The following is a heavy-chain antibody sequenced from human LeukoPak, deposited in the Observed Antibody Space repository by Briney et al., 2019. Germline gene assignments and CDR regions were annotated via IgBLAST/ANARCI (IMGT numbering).Heavy chain of an antibody. Sequence: PGGSLRLSCAASGFTFSTHTMAWVRQAPGKGLEWVSYISGSTSVIYYADSVKGRFTISRDKAKNSLYLQMNSLRTEDTAIYYCARGLYYIDVWGNGTAVTVS. CDR1: GFTFSTHT. V-gene: IGHV3-48*01. CDR3: ARGLYYIDV. J-gene: IGHJ6*03. CDR2: ISGSTSVI.